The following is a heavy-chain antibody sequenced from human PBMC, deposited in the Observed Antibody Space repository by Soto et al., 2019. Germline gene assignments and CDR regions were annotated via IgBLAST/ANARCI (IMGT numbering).Heavy chain of an antibody. J-gene: IGHJ6*01. D-gene: IGHD3-3*02. CDR1: GGTLRTYD. V-gene: IGHV1-69*05. CDR2: IMPVVSTP. Sequence: QVQLVQSGAEVKQPGSSVKVSCKTSGGTLRTYDISWVRHAPGQALAWMGWIMPVVSTPDYAQKFQGRVTITTHDSTGTADMKLSSLRSEDTAVYYCARAKDRQQLGRNYDYIMDVWGQGTTVTVSS. CDR3: ARAKDRQQLGRNYDYIMDV.